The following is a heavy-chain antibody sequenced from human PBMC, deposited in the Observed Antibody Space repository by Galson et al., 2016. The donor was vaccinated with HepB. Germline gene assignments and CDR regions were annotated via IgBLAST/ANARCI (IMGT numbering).Heavy chain of an antibody. V-gene: IGHV3-21*01. CDR3: AKGRGQWLIDH. Sequence: SLRLSCAASGFTFSSYTMNWVRQAPGKGLEWVSSISRTGDYIFYADSVKGRFIISRDNAKNSLHLQMSSLRAEDTALYYCAKGRGQWLIDHWGQGALVTVSS. J-gene: IGHJ4*02. D-gene: IGHD6-19*01. CDR2: ISRTGDYI. CDR1: GFTFSSYT.